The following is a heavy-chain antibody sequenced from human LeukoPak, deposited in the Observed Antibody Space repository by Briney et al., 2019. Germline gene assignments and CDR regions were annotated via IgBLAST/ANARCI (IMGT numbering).Heavy chain of an antibody. D-gene: IGHD3-10*01. CDR1: GGSISSSSYY. CDR2: IYYSGST. J-gene: IGHJ5*02. CDR3: ASTQNSWFGDLSFDP. V-gene: IGHV4-39*01. Sequence: NPSETLSLTCTVSGGSISSSSYYWGWIRQSPGKGLEWIGSIYYSGSTYYNPSLKSRVTISEDTSKNQFSLKLSSVTAADTAVYYCASTQNSWFGDLSFDPWGQGTLVTVSS.